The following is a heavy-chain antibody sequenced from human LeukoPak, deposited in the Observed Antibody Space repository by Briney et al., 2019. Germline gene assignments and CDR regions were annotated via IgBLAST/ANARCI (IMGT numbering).Heavy chain of an antibody. CDR1: GGSISSYY. CDR2: IYYSGST. J-gene: IGHJ3*02. V-gene: IGHV4-59*01. Sequence: SETLSLTCTVSGGSISSYYWSWIRQPPGKGLEWIGYIYYSGSTKYNPSLKSRVTISVDTSKNQFSLKLSSVTAADTAVYYCARIPSYSYNWYGSFDIWGQGTMVTVSS. CDR3: ARIPSYSYNWYGSFDI. D-gene: IGHD1-1*01.